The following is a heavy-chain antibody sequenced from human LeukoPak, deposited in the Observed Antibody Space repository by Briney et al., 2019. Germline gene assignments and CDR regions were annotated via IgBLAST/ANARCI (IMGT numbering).Heavy chain of an antibody. CDR1: GFTFSSYS. J-gene: IGHJ4*02. CDR3: ARERIAPYYSDSGPSYFDY. D-gene: IGHD3-10*01. Sequence: GGSLRLSCAASGFTFSSYSMNWVRQAPGKGLEWVSSISSSSSYIYYADSVKGRFTISRDNAKNSLYLQMNSLRAEDTAVYYCARERIAPYYSDSGPSYFDYWGRGTLVTVSS. V-gene: IGHV3-21*01. CDR2: ISSSSSYI.